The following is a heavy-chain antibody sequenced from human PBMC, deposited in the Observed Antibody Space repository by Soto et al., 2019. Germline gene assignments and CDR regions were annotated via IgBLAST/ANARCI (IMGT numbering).Heavy chain of an antibody. CDR1: GYTFTNYG. CDR2: ISADNGNT. CDR3: ARDDRRAMAGDNWFDP. Sequence: QVQLVQSGAEVKKPGASVRVSCKASGYTFTNYGISWVRQAPGQGLEWMGWISADNGNTNYAQRLQDRVTMTTDTSTSTAYRELRSLRSDNTAVYYCARDDRRAMAGDNWFDPWGQGTLVTVSS. V-gene: IGHV1-18*01. J-gene: IGHJ5*02. D-gene: IGHD2-8*01.